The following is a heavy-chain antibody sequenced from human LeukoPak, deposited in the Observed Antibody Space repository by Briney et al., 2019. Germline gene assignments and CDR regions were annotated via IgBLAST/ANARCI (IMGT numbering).Heavy chain of an antibody. D-gene: IGHD4-17*01. CDR2: ISGSGGST. J-gene: IGHJ5*02. V-gene: IGHV3-23*01. CDR3: ARLQATVTSNWFDP. CDR1: GLTFSSYA. Sequence: GGSLRLSCAASGLTFSSYAMSWVRQAPGKGLEWVSAISGSGGSTYYADSVKGRFTISRDNSKNTLYLQMNSLRAEDTAVYYCARLQATVTSNWFDPWGQGTLVTVSS.